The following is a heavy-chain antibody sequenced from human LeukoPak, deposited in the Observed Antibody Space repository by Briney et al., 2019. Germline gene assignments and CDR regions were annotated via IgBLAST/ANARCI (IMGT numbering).Heavy chain of an antibody. D-gene: IGHD3-10*01. CDR3: AREGYYGAFDI. CDR2: IGANSAI. V-gene: IGHV3-48*02. Sequence: PGGSLRLSCAASGFTFSDYSMNWVRQAPGKGLEWVSYIGANSAINYADSVKGRFTISRDNAKNSLSLQMNSLRDDDTAVYYCAREGYYGAFDIWAKGQWSPSLQ. J-gene: IGHJ3*02. CDR1: GFTFSDYS.